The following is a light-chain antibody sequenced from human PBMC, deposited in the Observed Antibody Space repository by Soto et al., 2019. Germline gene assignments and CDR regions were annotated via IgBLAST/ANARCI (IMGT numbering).Light chain of an antibody. CDR2: DVS. Sequence: LTQPDSVSGSPGQSITISCTGTSSDVDAYNYVSWYQQHPGKAHKLMIYDVSNRTSGISNRFSGSKSGNTASLTISGLHLEDWADYFSSSYTSRSTAYVFGTGTKVTV. J-gene: IGLJ1*01. CDR3: SSYTSRSTAYV. CDR1: SSDVDAYNY. V-gene: IGLV2-14*01.